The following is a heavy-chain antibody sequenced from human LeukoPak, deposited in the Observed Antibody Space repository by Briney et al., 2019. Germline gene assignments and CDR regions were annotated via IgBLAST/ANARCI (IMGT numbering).Heavy chain of an antibody. CDR3: ARGGRYSSYYYYYGMDV. CDR1: GYTFTSYY. D-gene: IGHD2-15*01. J-gene: IGHJ6*02. CDR2: INPSGGST. V-gene: IGHV1-46*01. Sequence: ASVKVSCKASGYTFTSYYMHWVRQAPGQGLEWMGIINPSGGSTSYAQKFQGRVTMTRDTSTSTVYMELSSLRSEDTAVYHCARGGRYSSYYYYYGMDVWGQGTTVTVSS.